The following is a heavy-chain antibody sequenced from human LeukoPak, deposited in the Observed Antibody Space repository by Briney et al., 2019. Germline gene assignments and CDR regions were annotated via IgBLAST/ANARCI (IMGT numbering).Heavy chain of an antibody. V-gene: IGHV3-13*01. CDR1: GFTFSSYD. CDR2: IGTAGDT. Sequence: GGSLRLSCAASGFTFSSYDMPWVRQATGKGLEWVSAIGTAGDTYYPGSVKGRFTISRENAKNSLYLQMNSLRAGDTAVYYCARAWDIVLMVYAILFDWFDPWGQGTLVTVSS. D-gene: IGHD2-8*01. CDR3: ARAWDIVLMVYAILFDWFDP. J-gene: IGHJ5*02.